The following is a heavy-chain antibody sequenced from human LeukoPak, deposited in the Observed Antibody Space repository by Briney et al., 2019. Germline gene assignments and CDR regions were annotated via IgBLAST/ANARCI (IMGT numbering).Heavy chain of an antibody. CDR1: GGSICSSSYY. CDR2: IYYSGST. Sequence: TSETLSLTCTVSGGSICSSSYYWGWIRQPPGKGLEWIGSIYYSGSTYYNPSLKSRVAMSLDTSKNQFSLKLSSVTAADTAVYYCARRGRTKYCSSTSCYEANFDYWGQGTLVTVSS. J-gene: IGHJ4*02. CDR3: ARRGRTKYCSSTSCYEANFDY. D-gene: IGHD2-2*01. V-gene: IGHV4-39*01.